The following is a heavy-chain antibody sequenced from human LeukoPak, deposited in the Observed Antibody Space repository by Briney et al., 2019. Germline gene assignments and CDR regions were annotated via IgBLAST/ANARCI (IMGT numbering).Heavy chain of an antibody. CDR1: GYTFTGYY. V-gene: IGHV1-3*01. CDR3: ARDGSSVAEY. J-gene: IGHJ4*02. Sequence: GASVKVSCKASGYTFTGYYMHWVRQAPGQGLEWMGWINAGNGNTKYSQKFQGRVTITRDTSASTAYMELSSLRSEDTAVYYCARDGSSVAEYWGQGTLVTVSS. D-gene: IGHD6-19*01. CDR2: INAGNGNT.